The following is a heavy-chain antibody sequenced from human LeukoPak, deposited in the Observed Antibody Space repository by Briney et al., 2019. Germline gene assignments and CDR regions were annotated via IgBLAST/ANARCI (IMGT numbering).Heavy chain of an antibody. CDR2: ISSSSSYT. D-gene: IGHD3-10*01. V-gene: IGHV3-11*05. J-gene: IGHJ4*02. CDR1: GFTFSDYY. CDR3: TTDYFGSGNF. Sequence: GGSLRLSCAASGFTFSDYYMSWIRQAPGKGLEWVSYISSSSSYTNYADSVKGRFTISRDNAKNTLYLQMNSLKTEDTAVYYCTTDYFGSGNFWGQGTLVTASS.